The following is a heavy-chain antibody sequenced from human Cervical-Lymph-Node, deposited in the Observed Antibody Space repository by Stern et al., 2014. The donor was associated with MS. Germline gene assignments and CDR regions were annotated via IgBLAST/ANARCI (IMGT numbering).Heavy chain of an antibody. CDR3: ARAPRIAAAGNYYYYGMDV. CDR1: GFSLSNARMG. V-gene: IGHV2-26*01. CDR2: IFSNDEK. J-gene: IGHJ6*02. D-gene: IGHD6-13*01. Sequence: QVTLRESGPVLVKPTETLTLTCTVSGFSLSNARMGVSWIRQPPGKALEWLAHIFSNDEKSYSTSLKSRLTISKDTSKSQVVLTMTNMDPVDTATYYCARAPRIAAAGNYYYYGMDVWGQGTTVTVSS.